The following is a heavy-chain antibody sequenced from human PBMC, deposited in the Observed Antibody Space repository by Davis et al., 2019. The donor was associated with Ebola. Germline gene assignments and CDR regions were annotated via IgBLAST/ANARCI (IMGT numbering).Heavy chain of an antibody. CDR1: GGSISSSSYY. CDR3: ARQGMLEWLPSYYYYYGMDV. CDR2: IYYSGST. D-gene: IGHD3-3*01. V-gene: IGHV4-39*01. Sequence: MPSETLSLTCTLPGGSISSSSYYSGWIRQPPGKGLVWFGSIYYSGSTYYNPSLKSRVTISVDTSKSQFSLKLSSVTAADTAVYYCARQGMLEWLPSYYYYYGMDVWGQGTTVTVSS. J-gene: IGHJ6*02.